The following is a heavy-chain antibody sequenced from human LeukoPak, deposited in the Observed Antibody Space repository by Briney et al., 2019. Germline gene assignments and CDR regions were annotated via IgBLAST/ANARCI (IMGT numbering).Heavy chain of an antibody. CDR2: IIPIFGTA. CDR3: ARDPLPPYYYDSSGYYFDY. V-gene: IGHV1-69*13. CDR1: GGTFSSYA. J-gene: IGHJ4*02. D-gene: IGHD3-22*01. Sequence: ASVKVSCKASGGTFSSYAISWVRQAPGQGLEWMGGIIPIFGTANYAQKSQGRVTITADESTSTAYMELSSLRSEDTAVYYCARDPLPPYYYDSSGYYFDYWGQGTLVTVSS.